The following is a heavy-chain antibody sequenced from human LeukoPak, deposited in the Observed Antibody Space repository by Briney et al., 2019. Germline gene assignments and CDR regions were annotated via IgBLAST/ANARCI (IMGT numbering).Heavy chain of an antibody. CDR1: RGSIDSGSYY. V-gene: IGHV4-39*01. CDR2: IYYNGNSYFSGTS. D-gene: IGHD3-9*01. J-gene: IGHJ4*02. Sequence: SETLSLTCIVSRGSIDSGSYYWGWIRQPPGKGLEWIGSIYYNGNSYFSGTSDYNPSLKSRVTISVDTSKNQFSLKLSSVTAADTAVYYCARVLRYFDWLLSNAFLFDYWGQGTLVTVSS. CDR3: ARVLRYFDWLLSNAFLFDY.